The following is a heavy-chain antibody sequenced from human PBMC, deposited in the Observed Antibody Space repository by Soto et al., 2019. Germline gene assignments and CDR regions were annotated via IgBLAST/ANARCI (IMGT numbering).Heavy chain of an antibody. CDR2: TYYRSKWYN. D-gene: IGHD2-15*01. CDR1: GDSVSSNSAA. CDR3: ARDANCSGGSCYAGLDY. V-gene: IGHV6-1*01. Sequence: SQTLSLTCAISGDSVSSNSAAWNWIRQSPSRGLEWLGRTYYRSKWYNDYAVSVKSRITINPDTSKNQFSLQLNSVTPEDTAVYYCARDANCSGGSCYAGLDYWGQGTLVTVSS. J-gene: IGHJ4*02.